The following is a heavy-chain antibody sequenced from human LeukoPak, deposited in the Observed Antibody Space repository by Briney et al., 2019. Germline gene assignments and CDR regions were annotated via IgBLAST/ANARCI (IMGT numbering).Heavy chain of an antibody. J-gene: IGHJ6*03. CDR1: GGSISSYY. V-gene: IGHV4-59*12. CDR2: IYYSGST. D-gene: IGHD3-10*01. CDR3: ARDIGITMVRGSRYYYMDV. Sequence: SETLSLTCTVSGGSISSYYWSWIRQPPGKGLEWIGYIYYSGSTNYNPSLKSRVTISVDTSKNQFSLKLSSVTAADTAGYYCARDIGITMVRGSRYYYMDVWGKGTTVTISS.